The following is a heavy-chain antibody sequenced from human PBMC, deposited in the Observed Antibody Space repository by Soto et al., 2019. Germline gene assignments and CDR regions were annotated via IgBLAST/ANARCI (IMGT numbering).Heavy chain of an antibody. Sequence: QVQLQQWGAGLLKPSETLSLTCAVYGGSFSGYYWSWIRQPPGKGLEWIGEINHSGSTNYNPSLKSRVTISVDTSKNQFSLKLSSVTAADTAVYYCARGGHSSSRRRIKNWFDPWGQGTLVTVSS. D-gene: IGHD6-13*01. J-gene: IGHJ5*02. CDR3: ARGGHSSSRRRIKNWFDP. CDR2: INHSGST. V-gene: IGHV4-34*01. CDR1: GGSFSGYY.